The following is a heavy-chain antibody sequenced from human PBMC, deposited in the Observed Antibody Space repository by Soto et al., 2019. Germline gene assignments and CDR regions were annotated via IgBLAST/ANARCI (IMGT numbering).Heavy chain of an antibody. Sequence: QVQLQESGPGLVKPSETLSLTCTVSGGSISSYYWSWIRQPPGKGLEWIGYIYYSGSTNHNPSLTSRVNISVDTSKNQFSLKLSSVTAADTAVYYCARALAASSAYYPIDQWGQGTLVTVSS. CDR3: ARALAASSAYYPIDQ. CDR2: IYYSGST. J-gene: IGHJ4*02. D-gene: IGHD3-22*01. V-gene: IGHV4-59*01. CDR1: GGSISSYY.